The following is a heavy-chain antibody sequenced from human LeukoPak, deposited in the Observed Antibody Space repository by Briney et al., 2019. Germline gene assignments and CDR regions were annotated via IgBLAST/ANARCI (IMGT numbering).Heavy chain of an antibody. CDR1: GFTFSSYA. D-gene: IGHD1-26*01. Sequence: GGSLRLSCAASGFTFSSYAMTWVRQAPGKGLEWVSAISGSGVTTHYAGSVKGRFSISRDNSKNTLYLQMNSLRAEDTALYYCAKKVVVGATSPYSDFQDWGQGTLVTVSS. V-gene: IGHV3-23*01. CDR3: AKKVVVGATSPYSDFQD. J-gene: IGHJ1*01. CDR2: ISGSGVTT.